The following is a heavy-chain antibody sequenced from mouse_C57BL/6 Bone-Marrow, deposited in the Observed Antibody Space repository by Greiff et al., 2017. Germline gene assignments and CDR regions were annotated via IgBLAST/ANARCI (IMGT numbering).Heavy chain of an antibody. CDR2: IWSGGST. Sequence: QVQLQQSGPGLVQPSQSLSLTCTVSGFSLTSYGVHWVRQSPGKGLEWLGVIWSGGSTDYNAAFISRLSISKDNSKSQVFFKMNSLQANDTAIYDCARKGIYYDYFDYWGQGTTLTVSS. J-gene: IGHJ2*01. V-gene: IGHV2-2*02. CDR1: GFSLTSYG. CDR3: ARKGIYYDYFDY. D-gene: IGHD2-4*01.